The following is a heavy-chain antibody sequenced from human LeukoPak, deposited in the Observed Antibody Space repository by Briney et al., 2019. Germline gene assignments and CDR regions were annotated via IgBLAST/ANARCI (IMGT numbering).Heavy chain of an antibody. D-gene: IGHD3-22*01. CDR1: GGSIRSYF. J-gene: IGHJ3*02. CDR3: ARVFPRESSGLGAFDI. CDR2: IYSTGST. Sequence: SETLSLTCTVSGGSIRSYFWSWIRQPAGEGLHWIGRIYSTGSTNYNPSLKSRVTMSVDTSKNQFSLKLNSVTAADTAVYYCARVFPRESSGLGAFDIWGQGTMVTVSS. V-gene: IGHV4-4*07.